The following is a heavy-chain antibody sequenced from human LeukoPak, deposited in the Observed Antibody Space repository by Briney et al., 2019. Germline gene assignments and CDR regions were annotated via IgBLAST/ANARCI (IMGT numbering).Heavy chain of an antibody. D-gene: IGHD6-19*01. CDR3: ARRAPIAVAGTDNWFDP. Sequence: GESLKISCKGSGYSFTSYWIGWVRQMPGKGLEWMGIIYPGDSDTRYSPSFQGQVTISADKSISTAYLQWSSLKASDTAMYYCARRAPIAVAGTDNWFDPWGQGTLVTVSS. V-gene: IGHV5-51*01. CDR2: IYPGDSDT. CDR1: GYSFTSYW. J-gene: IGHJ5*02.